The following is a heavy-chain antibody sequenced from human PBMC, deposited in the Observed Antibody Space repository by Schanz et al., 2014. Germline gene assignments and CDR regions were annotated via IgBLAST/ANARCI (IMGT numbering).Heavy chain of an antibody. CDR1: GFTFRSYS. J-gene: IGHJ6*03. CDR3: ARDHQWLARYYMDV. V-gene: IGHV3-48*01. CDR2: ISSTSRAT. Sequence: EVQLVESGGSLVQPGGSLRLSCAASGFTFRSYSMNWVRQAPGKGLEWISYISSTSRATYYADSVKGRFTISRDNAKKTLYLQMNSLRAEDTAVYYCARDHQWLARYYMDVWGKGTTVTVSS. D-gene: IGHD6-19*01.